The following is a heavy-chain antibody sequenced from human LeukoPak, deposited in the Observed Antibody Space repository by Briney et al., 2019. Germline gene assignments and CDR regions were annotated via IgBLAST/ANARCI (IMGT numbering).Heavy chain of an antibody. CDR1: GGSISSGDYY. D-gene: IGHD3-10*01. CDR2: IYYSGST. Sequence: SETLSLTCTVSGGSISSGDYYWSWIRQPPGKGLEWIGYIYYSGSTYYNPSLKSRVTISVDTSKNQFSLKLSSVTAADTAVYYCARDSRFGELSYYYYMDVWGKGTTVTVSS. V-gene: IGHV4-30-4*01. J-gene: IGHJ6*03. CDR3: ARDSRFGELSYYYYMDV.